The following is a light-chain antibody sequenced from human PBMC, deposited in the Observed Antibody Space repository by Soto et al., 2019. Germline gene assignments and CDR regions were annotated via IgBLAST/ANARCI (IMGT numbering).Light chain of an antibody. J-gene: IGKJ1*01. CDR3: QQYGGSRWT. Sequence: EIVLTQSPGTLSLSPGERATLSCRASQSVSSTYLAWYQQKPGQAPRLLIYGASNRSTGIPDRFSGSGSGTGFTLAISTLEPGECAVYYCQQYGGSRWTFGQGTMVDI. V-gene: IGKV3-20*01. CDR1: QSVSSTY. CDR2: GAS.